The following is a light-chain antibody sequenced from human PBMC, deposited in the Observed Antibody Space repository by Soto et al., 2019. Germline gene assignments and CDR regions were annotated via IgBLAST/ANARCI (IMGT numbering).Light chain of an antibody. CDR1: SSDVGAYTF. CDR3: SSYTDSSTLL. Sequence: QLVLTQPASVSGSPGQSITISCTGTSSDVGAYTFVSWYQRHPDKAPKLMIYEVTNRPSGVSNRFSGSKSGNTASLTISGLQAEDEANYYCSSYTDSSTLLFGGGTKLTVL. CDR2: EVT. V-gene: IGLV2-14*03. J-gene: IGLJ2*01.